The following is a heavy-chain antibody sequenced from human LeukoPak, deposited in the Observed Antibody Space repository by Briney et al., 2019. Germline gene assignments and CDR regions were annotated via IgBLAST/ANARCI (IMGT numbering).Heavy chain of an antibody. CDR2: ISYDGSNK. J-gene: IGHJ5*02. D-gene: IGHD1-26*01. CDR1: GFTFRTSW. V-gene: IGHV3-30*18. Sequence: PGGSLRLSCAASGFTFRTSWMHWVRQAPGKGLEWVAVISYDGSNKYYADSVKGRFTISRDNSKNTLYLQMNSLRAEDTAVYYCAKDPGGRGDWFDPWGQGTLVTVSS. CDR3: AKDPGGRGDWFDP.